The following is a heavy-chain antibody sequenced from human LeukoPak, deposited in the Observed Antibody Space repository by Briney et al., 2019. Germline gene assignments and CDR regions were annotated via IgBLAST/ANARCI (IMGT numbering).Heavy chain of an antibody. Sequence: ASVKVSCKASGYTFTGYHLHWVRQAPGQGLEWLGWINPDSGATNYAQRFQGRVTMTRDTSISTAYMELSGLRSGDTAVYYCARACGLVLPTSPWFDFWGQGTLVTVSS. CDR1: GYTFTGYH. CDR2: INPDSGAT. D-gene: IGHD3-3*01. V-gene: IGHV1-2*02. J-gene: IGHJ4*02. CDR3: ARACGLVLPTSPWFDF.